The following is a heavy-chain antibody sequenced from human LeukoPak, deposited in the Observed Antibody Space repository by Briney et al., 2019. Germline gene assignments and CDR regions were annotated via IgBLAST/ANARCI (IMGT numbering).Heavy chain of an antibody. CDR3: ARSTMVRGMSS. V-gene: IGHV4-34*01. D-gene: IGHD3-10*01. J-gene: IGHJ5*02. CDR1: GFTFSSYA. Sequence: TGGSLRLSCAASGFTFSSYAMSWARQPPGKGLEWIGEINHSGSTNYNPSLKSRVTISVDTSKNQFSLKLSSVTAADTAVYYCARSTMVRGMSSWGQGTLVTVSS. CDR2: INHSGST.